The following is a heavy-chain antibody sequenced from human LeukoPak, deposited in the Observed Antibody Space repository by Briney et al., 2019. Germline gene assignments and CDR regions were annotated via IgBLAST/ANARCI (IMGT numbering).Heavy chain of an antibody. CDR1: GYTLTELS. CDR3: ATGGSYGYLFDY. J-gene: IGHJ4*02. Sequence: ASVKVSCKVSGYTLTELSMHWVRRAPGKGLEWMGGFDPEDGETIYAQKFQGRVTMTEDTSTDTAYMELSSLRSEDTAVYYCATGGSYGYLFDYWGQATLVTVSS. D-gene: IGHD5-18*01. CDR2: FDPEDGET. V-gene: IGHV1-24*01.